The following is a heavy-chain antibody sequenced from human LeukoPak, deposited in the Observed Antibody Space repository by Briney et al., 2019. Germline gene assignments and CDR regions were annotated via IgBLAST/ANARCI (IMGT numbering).Heavy chain of an antibody. CDR2: FDPEDGET. J-gene: IGHJ4*02. V-gene: IGHV1-24*01. CDR1: GYTLTELS. Sequence: AASVKVSCEVSGYTLTELSMHWVRQAPGKGVEWMGGFDPEDGETIYAQKFQGRVTMTEDTSTDTAYMELSSLRSEDTAVYYCATPETYFDDSSGQYYFDYWGQGTLVTVSS. CDR3: ATPETYFDDSSGQYYFDY. D-gene: IGHD3-22*01.